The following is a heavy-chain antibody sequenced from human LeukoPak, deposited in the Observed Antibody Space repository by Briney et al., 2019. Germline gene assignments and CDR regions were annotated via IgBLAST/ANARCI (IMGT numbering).Heavy chain of an antibody. V-gene: IGHV1-3*01. CDR1: GYTFTSYA. J-gene: IGHJ6*02. CDR3: ASAGLPRDYYYGMDV. D-gene: IGHD5/OR15-5a*01. Sequence: GASVKVSCKASGYTFTSYAMHWVRQAPGQRLEWMGWINAGNGNTKYSQKFQGRVTITRDTSASTAYMELSSLRSEDTAVYYCASAGLPRDYYYGMDVWGQGTTVTVSS. CDR2: INAGNGNT.